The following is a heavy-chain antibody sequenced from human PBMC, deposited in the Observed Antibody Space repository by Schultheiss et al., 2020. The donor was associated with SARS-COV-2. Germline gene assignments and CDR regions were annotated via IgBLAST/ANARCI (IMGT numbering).Heavy chain of an antibody. D-gene: IGHD2-2*01. Sequence: GGSLRLSCAASGFTFSSYEMNWVRQAPGKGLECVSAVSGSGSSTYYADSVKGRFTISRDNSKNTLYLQMNSLRAEDTAVYFCAKDSRSVPAARGYFDYWGQGTLVTVSS. CDR2: VSGSGSST. J-gene: IGHJ4*02. CDR1: GFTFSSYE. CDR3: AKDSRSVPAARGYFDY. V-gene: IGHV3-23*01.